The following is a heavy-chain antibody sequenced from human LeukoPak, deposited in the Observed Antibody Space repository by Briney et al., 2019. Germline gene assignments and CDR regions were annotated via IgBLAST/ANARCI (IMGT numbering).Heavy chain of an antibody. D-gene: IGHD2-2*03. CDR3: AVGDCSSTSCYGGWYYYYGMDV. V-gene: IGHV1-69*06. Sequence: GASVKVSCKASGGTFSSYAISWVRQAPGRGLEWMGGIIPIFGTANYAQKFQGRVTITADKSTSTAYMELSSLRSEDTAVYYCAVGDCSSTSCYGGWYYYYGMDVWGQGTTVTVSS. CDR1: GGTFSSYA. J-gene: IGHJ6*02. CDR2: IIPIFGTA.